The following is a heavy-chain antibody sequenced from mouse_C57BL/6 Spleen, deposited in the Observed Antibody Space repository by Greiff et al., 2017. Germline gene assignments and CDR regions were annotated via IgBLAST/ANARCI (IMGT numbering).Heavy chain of an antibody. CDR3: AREGYDRDYYAMDY. CDR1: GYAFSSYW. Sequence: VKVVESGAELVKPGASVKISCKASGYAFSSYWMNWVKQRPGKGLEWIGQIYPGDGDTNYNGKFKGKATLTADKSSSTAYMQLSSLTSEDSAVYYCAREGYDRDYYAMDYWGQGTSVTVSS. V-gene: IGHV1-80*01. J-gene: IGHJ4*01. CDR2: IYPGDGDT. D-gene: IGHD2-2*01.